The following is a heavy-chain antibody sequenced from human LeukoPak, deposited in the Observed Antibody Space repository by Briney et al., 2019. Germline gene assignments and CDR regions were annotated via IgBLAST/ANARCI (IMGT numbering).Heavy chain of an antibody. V-gene: IGHV3-43*02. J-gene: IGHJ4*02. D-gene: IGHD2-21*02. CDR1: GFTFDDYA. CDR3: ASSAYCGGDCYYFDF. Sequence: GGSLRLSCAASGFTFDDYAMHWVRQAPGKGLEWVSLISGDGGSTYYADSVKGRFTISRDNSKNSLYLQMNSLRAEDTAVYYCASSAYCGGDCYYFDFWGQGTLVTVSS. CDR2: ISGDGGST.